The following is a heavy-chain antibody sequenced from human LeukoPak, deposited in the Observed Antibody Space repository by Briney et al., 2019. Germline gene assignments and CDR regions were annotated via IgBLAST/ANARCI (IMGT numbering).Heavy chain of an antibody. Sequence: PGGSLRLSCAASGFTFSDYYMGWIRQPPGKGLEWIGEINHSGSTNYNPSLKGRVTISVGTSKNQFSLKLSSVTAADTAVYYCARGPSTRIQLWPRPFDYWGQGTLVTVSS. J-gene: IGHJ4*02. CDR1: GFTFSDYY. CDR3: ARGPSTRIQLWPRPFDY. D-gene: IGHD5-18*01. V-gene: IGHV4-34*01. CDR2: INHSGST.